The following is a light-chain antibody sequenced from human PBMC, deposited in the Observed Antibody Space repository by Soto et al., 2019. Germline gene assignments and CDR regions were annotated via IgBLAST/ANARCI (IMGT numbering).Light chain of an antibody. CDR3: QSSDSSNYV. CDR2: EEN. Sequence: NFMLTQPHSVSESPGKTVTISCTRSSGSIASNYVQWYQQRPGSGPTTVIYEENQRPSGAPDRFSGSIDSSSNSAPLTISGLQTEDEADYYCQSSDSSNYVFGTGTKVTVL. J-gene: IGLJ1*01. CDR1: SGSIASNY. V-gene: IGLV6-57*04.